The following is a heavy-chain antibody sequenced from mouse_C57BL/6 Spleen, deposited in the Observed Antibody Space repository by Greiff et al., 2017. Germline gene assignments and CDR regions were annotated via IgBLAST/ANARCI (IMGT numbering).Heavy chain of an antibody. V-gene: IGHV1-59*01. J-gene: IGHJ4*01. CDR3: ARRWVLLGGIDYAIDD. Sequence: QVQLQQPGAELVRPGTSVKLSCKASGYTFTSYWMHWVKQRPGQGLEWIGVLDPSDSFTNYNQKFKGKATLTVDTYSSTAYMQHSSLTSENSAGYDCARRWVLLGGIDYAIDDWGQGTSVTVSS. D-gene: IGHD2-3*01. CDR2: LDPSDSFT. CDR1: GYTFTSYW.